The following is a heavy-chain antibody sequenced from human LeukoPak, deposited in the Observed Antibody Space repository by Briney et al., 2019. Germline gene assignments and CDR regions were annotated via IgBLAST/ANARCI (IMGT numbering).Heavy chain of an antibody. CDR2: IYSGGST. CDR3: ARSLGGAVTTEAFDY. V-gene: IGHV3-53*01. D-gene: IGHD4-17*01. CDR1: GLTVSSNY. J-gene: IGHJ4*02. Sequence: PGGSLRLSCAASGLTVSSNYMSWVRQAPGKGLVWVSVIYSGGSTYYADAVKGRFTISRDNSKNTLYLQMNSLRAEDTAVYYCARSLGGAVTTEAFDYWGQGTLVTVSS.